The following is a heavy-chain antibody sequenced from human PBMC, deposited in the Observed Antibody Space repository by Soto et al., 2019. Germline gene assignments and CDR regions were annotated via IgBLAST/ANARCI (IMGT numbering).Heavy chain of an antibody. CDR2: IYPGDSDT. J-gene: IGHJ6*02. D-gene: IGHD5-12*01. CDR1: GFSFASYW. V-gene: IGHV5-51*01. CDR3: ARSPAPGGWLQFYYYYGMDV. Sequence: GESLKISCKASGFSFASYWIGWVRQMPGKGLELMGIIYPGDSDTRYSPSFQGQVTISADKSISTAYLQWSSLKASDTAMYYCARSPAPGGWLQFYYYYGMDVWGQGTTVTVSS.